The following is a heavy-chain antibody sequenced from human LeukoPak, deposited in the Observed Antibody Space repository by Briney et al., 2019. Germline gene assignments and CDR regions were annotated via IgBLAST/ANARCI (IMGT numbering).Heavy chain of an antibody. CDR3: AKSAYYDFWSGYPWFDP. CDR1: GFTFSSYA. CDR2: ISGSGGST. V-gene: IGHV3-23*01. D-gene: IGHD3-3*01. J-gene: IGHJ5*02. Sequence: PGGSLRLSCAASGFTFSSYAMSWVRQAPGKGLEWVSAISGSGGSTYYADSVKGRFTISRDNSKNTLYLQMNSLRAEDTAVYYCAKSAYYDFWSGYPWFDPWGQGTLVTVSS.